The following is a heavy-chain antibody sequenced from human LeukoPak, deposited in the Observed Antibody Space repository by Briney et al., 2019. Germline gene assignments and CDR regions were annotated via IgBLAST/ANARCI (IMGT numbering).Heavy chain of an antibody. CDR3: ARALVELYYYMDA. Sequence: GGSLRLSCAASGFTFSSYSMNWVRQAPGKGLEWVSSISSSSSYIYYADSVKGRFTISRDNAKNSLYLQMNSLRAEDTAVYYCARALVELYYYMDAWGKGTTVTVSS. CDR2: ISSSSSYI. D-gene: IGHD1-7*01. CDR1: GFTFSSYS. J-gene: IGHJ6*03. V-gene: IGHV3-21*01.